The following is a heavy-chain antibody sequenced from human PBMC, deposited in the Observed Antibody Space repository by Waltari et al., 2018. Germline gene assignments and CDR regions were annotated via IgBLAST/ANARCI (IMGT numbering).Heavy chain of an antibody. Sequence: EVQLVQSGAEVKKPGESLKISCKGSGYSFTSYWIGWVRQMPGKGLEWMGINYPGDSETRYSPSFQGQVTISADKSISTAYLQWSSLKASDTAMYYCARRAYDFWSGYYPNWYFDLWGRGTLVTVSS. CDR3: ARRAYDFWSGYYPNWYFDL. J-gene: IGHJ2*01. CDR1: GYSFTSYW. V-gene: IGHV5-51*01. D-gene: IGHD3-3*01. CDR2: NYPGDSET.